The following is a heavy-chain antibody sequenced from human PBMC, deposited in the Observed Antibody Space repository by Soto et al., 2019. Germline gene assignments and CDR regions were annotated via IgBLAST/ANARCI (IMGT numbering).Heavy chain of an antibody. CDR2: MNPNSGNT. D-gene: IGHD2-15*01. V-gene: IGHV1-8*01. Sequence: ASVKVSCKASGYTFTSYDINWVRQATGQGLEWMGWMNPNSGNTGYAQKFQGRVTMTRNTSISTAYMELSSLRSEDTAVYYCARALGYCSGGSCSYYFDYWGQGTLVTVSS. CDR1: GYTFTSYD. J-gene: IGHJ4*02. CDR3: ARALGYCSGGSCSYYFDY.